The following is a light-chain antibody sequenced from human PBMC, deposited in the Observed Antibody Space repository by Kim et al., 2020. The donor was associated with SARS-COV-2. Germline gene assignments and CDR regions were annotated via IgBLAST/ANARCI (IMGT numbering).Light chain of an antibody. J-gene: IGKJ4*01. Sequence: SPRVPAPLSLQASQTVFTYLAWYQQKPGPGPRLLFYGASASATDIPARCRGSGSGTDFTLNFYGLQSEDSAVYYCQQYNYWPALTFGGGTKVDIK. CDR3: QQYNYWPALT. CDR1: QTVFTY. CDR2: GAS. V-gene: IGKV3-15*01.